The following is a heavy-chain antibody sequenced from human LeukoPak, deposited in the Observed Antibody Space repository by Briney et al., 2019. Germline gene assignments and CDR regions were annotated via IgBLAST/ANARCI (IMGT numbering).Heavy chain of an antibody. J-gene: IGHJ6*03. V-gene: IGHV3-48*03. CDR3: AKEESSSWARLLYYYYMDV. CDR2: ISSSGSTI. Sequence: GGSLRLSCAASGFTFSNYEMTWVRQAPGKGLDWVSYISSSGSTIYYADSVKGRFTISRDNSKNKLYLPMNSPRAEDAAVYYCAKEESSSWARLLYYYYMDVWGKGTTVTISS. D-gene: IGHD6-13*01. CDR1: GFTFSNYE.